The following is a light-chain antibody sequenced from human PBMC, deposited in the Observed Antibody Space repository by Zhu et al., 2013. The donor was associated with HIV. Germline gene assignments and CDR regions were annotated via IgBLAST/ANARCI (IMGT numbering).Light chain of an antibody. CDR3: QVWDSSSVV. V-gene: IGLV2-14*01. CDR1: SSDVGYFAS. Sequence: QSALTQPASVSGSPGQSIMISCTGISSDVGYFASVSWYQQLPGTTPKLLIYRNDQRPSGIPERFSGSNSGNTATLTISRVEAGDEADYYCQVWDSSSVVFGGGTKLTVL. CDR2: RND. J-gene: IGLJ2*01.